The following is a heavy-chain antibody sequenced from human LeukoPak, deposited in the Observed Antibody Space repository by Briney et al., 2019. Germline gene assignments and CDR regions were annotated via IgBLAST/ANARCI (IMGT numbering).Heavy chain of an antibody. J-gene: IGHJ4*02. V-gene: IGHV3-48*04. CDR1: AFSLKDYN. CDR2: ISSSSSTI. D-gene: IGHD1-26*01. CDR3: ARDLIVGTTYFDY. Sequence: PGGSLRLSCAASAFSLKDYNMNWVRQAPGKGLEWVSYISSSSSTIYYADSVKGRFTISRDNAKNSLFLQMNSLRAEDTAVYYCARDLIVGTTYFDYWGQGTLVTVSS.